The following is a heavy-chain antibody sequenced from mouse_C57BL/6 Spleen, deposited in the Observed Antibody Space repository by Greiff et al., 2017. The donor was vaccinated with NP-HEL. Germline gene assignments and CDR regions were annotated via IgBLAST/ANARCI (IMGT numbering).Heavy chain of an antibody. CDR2: ISDGGSYT. CDR1: GFTFSSYA. Sequence: EVQLVESGGGLVKPGGSLKLSCAASGFTFSSYAMSWVRQTPEKRLEWVATISDGGSYTYYPDNVKGRFTISRDNAKNNLYLQMSHLKSEDTAMYYCARDRGFYDGYLFAYWGQGTLVTVSA. CDR3: ARDRGFYDGYLFAY. D-gene: IGHD2-3*01. J-gene: IGHJ3*01. V-gene: IGHV5-4*01.